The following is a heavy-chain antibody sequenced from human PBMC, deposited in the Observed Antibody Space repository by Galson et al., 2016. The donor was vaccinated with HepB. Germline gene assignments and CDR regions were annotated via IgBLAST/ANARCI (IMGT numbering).Heavy chain of an antibody. J-gene: IGHJ4*02. D-gene: IGHD3/OR15-3a*01. CDR3: ARDTWTWN. CDR2: IYSGGET. CDR1: GVTFSNNY. Sequence: SLRLSCAASGVTFSNNYMSWVRQAPGRGLEWVSVIYSGGETYYADSVKGRFTISRYNYKNTVCRQMNSLRAEDTAVYYCARDTWTWNGGQGTLSTVSS. V-gene: IGHV3-66*01.